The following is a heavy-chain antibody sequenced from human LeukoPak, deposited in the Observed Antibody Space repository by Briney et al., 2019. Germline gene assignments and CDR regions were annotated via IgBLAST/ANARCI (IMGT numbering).Heavy chain of an antibody. CDR2: ISSSSSYI. CDR3: ARETSYDSTGESDAFDI. D-gene: IGHD3-22*01. Sequence: PGGSLRLSCAASGFTFSSYAMHWVRQAPGKGLEWVSSISSSSSYIYYADSVKGRFTISRDNAKNSLYLQMNSLRAEDTAVYYCARETSYDSTGESDAFDIWGQGTMVTVSS. V-gene: IGHV3-21*01. J-gene: IGHJ3*02. CDR1: GFTFSSYA.